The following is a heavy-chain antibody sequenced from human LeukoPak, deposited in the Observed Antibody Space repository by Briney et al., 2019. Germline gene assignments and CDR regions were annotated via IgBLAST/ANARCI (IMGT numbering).Heavy chain of an antibody. V-gene: IGHV4-4*02. CDR2: IYHSGST. D-gene: IGHD3-22*01. CDR3: ARDRYYYDSSGYYRLDY. J-gene: IGHJ4*02. CDR1: GGSISSSNW. Sequence: SETLSLTCAVSGGSISSSNWWSWVRQPPGKGLEWIGEIYHSGSTNYNPSLKSRVTISVDTSKNQCSLKLSSVTAADTAVYYCARDRYYYDSSGYYRLDYWGQGTLVTVTS.